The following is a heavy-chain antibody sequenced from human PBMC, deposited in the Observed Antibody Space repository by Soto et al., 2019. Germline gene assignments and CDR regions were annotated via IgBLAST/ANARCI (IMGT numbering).Heavy chain of an antibody. V-gene: IGHV3-23*01. D-gene: IGHD6-19*01. CDR2: LSADGSNT. Sequence: EVQLLESGGGLVQPGGSLRLCCAASGFTFASYAMSWVRQSPGKGLEWVSALSADGSNTFYADSVKGRFTISRDNSKKTLYLQMNSLRAEDTALYYCANGGWYNYYFDYWGQGSLVTVSS. CDR3: ANGGWYNYYFDY. J-gene: IGHJ4*02. CDR1: GFTFASYA.